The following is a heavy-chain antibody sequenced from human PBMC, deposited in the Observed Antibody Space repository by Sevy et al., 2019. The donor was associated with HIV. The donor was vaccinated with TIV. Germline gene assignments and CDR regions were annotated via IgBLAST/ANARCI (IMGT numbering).Heavy chain of an antibody. D-gene: IGHD6-19*01. J-gene: IGHJ4*02. CDR3: AGPILTYNNGWSYYDY. V-gene: IGHV4-39*01. CDR2: INYSGYM. CDR1: GASISSSGYY. Sequence: SETLSLTCTVSGASISSSGYYWGWILQPPGKGLEWIASINYSGYMFYNPSLKSRVTISADTSKNQFSLDLNSVTAADTAIYYCAGPILTYNNGWSYYDYWGQGTVVTVSS.